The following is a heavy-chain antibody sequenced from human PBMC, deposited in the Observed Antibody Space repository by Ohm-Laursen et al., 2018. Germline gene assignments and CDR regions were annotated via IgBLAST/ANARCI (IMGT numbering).Heavy chain of an antibody. CDR1: GYTFATYD. J-gene: IGHJ4*02. V-gene: IGHV1-8*01. D-gene: IGHD3/OR15-3a*01. CDR3: ATLWTGN. Sequence: ASVKVSCKASGYTFATYDINWVRQATGQGLEWMGWLNPDTGNTGYAQKFQGRVTMTRNTSISTAYMELSSLRSEDTAVYYCATLWTGNWGQGTLVTVSS. CDR2: LNPDTGNT.